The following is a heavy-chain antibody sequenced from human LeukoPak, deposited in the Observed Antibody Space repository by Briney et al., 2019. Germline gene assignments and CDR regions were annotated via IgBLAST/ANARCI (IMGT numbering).Heavy chain of an antibody. CDR1: GFTFSSYS. Sequence: PGGSLRLSCAASGFTFSSYSMNWVRQAPGKGLEWIGSIYYSGSTYYNPSLKSRVTISVDTSKNQFSLKLSSVTAADTAVYYCARDGGGRYSSSWYGYEDYWGQGTLVTVSS. J-gene: IGHJ4*02. CDR2: IYYSGST. V-gene: IGHV4-39*07. CDR3: ARDGGGRYSSSWYGYEDY. D-gene: IGHD6-13*01.